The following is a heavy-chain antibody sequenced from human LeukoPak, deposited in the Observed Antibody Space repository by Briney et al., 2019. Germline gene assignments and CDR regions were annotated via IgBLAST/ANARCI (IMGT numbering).Heavy chain of an antibody. CDR1: GGSFSGYY. D-gene: IGHD3-22*01. V-gene: IGHV4-59*01. Sequence: SETLSLTCAVYGGSFSGYYWSWIRQPPGKGLEWIGYIYYSGSTNYNPSLKSRVTISVDTSKNQFSLRLGSVTAADTAVYYCARDRQPYTTYYYDSSGYGKDAFDIWGQGTMVTVSS. J-gene: IGHJ3*02. CDR3: ARDRQPYTTYYYDSSGYGKDAFDI. CDR2: IYYSGST.